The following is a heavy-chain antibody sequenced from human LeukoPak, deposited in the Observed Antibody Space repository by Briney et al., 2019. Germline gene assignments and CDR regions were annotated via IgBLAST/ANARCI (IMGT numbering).Heavy chain of an antibody. CDR3: ASAPILRGEGGERYRCGLDV. Sequence: MSSGTLSLTCGVSVGSISSGNWWTWVRQSPGKGLEWIGEIHHNGTRNFNPSLKSRVIISLDTLKNHISLILTSVTAADTAVYYCASAPILRGEGGERYRCGLDVWGQGTTVIVSS. J-gene: IGHJ6*02. V-gene: IGHV4-4*02. CDR1: VGSISSGNW. D-gene: IGHD2-2*02. CDR2: IHHNGTR.